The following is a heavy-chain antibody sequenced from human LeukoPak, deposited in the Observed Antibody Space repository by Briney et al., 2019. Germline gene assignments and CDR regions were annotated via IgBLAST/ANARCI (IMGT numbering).Heavy chain of an antibody. CDR2: IFSRSESI. CDR1: GFTFGAYT. J-gene: IGHJ4*01. CDR3: ARGEYDILTGYIDH. V-gene: IGHV3-21*01. D-gene: IGHD3-9*01. Sequence: GGSLRLSCAASGFTFGAYTINWVRQAPGKGLEWVSCIFSRSESILYADSVKGRFTISRDNAKNMLYLQMNSLRVEDTAVYFCARGEYDILTGYIDHWGHGTLVTVSS.